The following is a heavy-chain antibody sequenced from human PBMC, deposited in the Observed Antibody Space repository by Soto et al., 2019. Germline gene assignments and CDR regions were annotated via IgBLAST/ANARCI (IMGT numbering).Heavy chain of an antibody. J-gene: IGHJ6*02. D-gene: IGHD3-22*01. V-gene: IGHV1-2*04. CDR2: INPNSGGT. Sequence: QVQLVQSGAEVKKPGASVKVSCKASGYTFTGYYMHWVRQAPGQGLEWMGWINPNSGGTNYVQKFQGWVTMTRDTSISTAYMELSRLRSDDTAVYYCARDDTGYYYGMDVWGQGTTVTVSS. CDR3: ARDDTGYYYGMDV. CDR1: GYTFTGYY.